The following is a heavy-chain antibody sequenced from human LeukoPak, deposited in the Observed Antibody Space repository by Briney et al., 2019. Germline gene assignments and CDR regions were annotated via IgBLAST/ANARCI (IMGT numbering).Heavy chain of an antibody. CDR1: GGSISSYY. Sequence: SETLSLTCTVSGGSISSYYWSWIRQPPGKGLEWIGYIYYSGSTNYNPSLKSRVTISVDTSKNQFSLKLSSVTAADTAVYYCARADKVAGTRDWGQGTLVTVSS. D-gene: IGHD6-19*01. CDR3: ARADKVAGTRD. V-gene: IGHV4-59*01. J-gene: IGHJ4*02. CDR2: IYYSGST.